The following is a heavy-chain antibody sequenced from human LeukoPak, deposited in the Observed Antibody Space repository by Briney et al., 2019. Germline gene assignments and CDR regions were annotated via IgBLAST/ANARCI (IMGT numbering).Heavy chain of an antibody. V-gene: IGHV3-48*01. D-gene: IGHD3-22*01. CDR3: ARDFHVRNYDIGGYSY. CDR2: ISSSSRTI. Sequence: GGSLRLSCATSGFIFSSYSMNWVRQAPGEGLEWVSYISSSSRTIYYADSAKGRFTISRDNAKNSLYRQMNSLRAEDTAVYYCARDFHVRNYDIGGYSYWGQGTLVTVSS. J-gene: IGHJ4*02. CDR1: GFIFSSYS.